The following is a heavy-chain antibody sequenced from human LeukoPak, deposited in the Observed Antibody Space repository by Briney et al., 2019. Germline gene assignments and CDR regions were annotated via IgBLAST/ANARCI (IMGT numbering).Heavy chain of an antibody. CDR2: IIPILGIA. Sequence: ASVKVSFKASGGTFSSYAISWVRQAPGQGLEWMGRIIPILGIANDAQKFQGRVTITADKSTSTAYMELSSLRSEDTAVYYFGANTIVLMVYAIQGDAFDIWGQGTMVTVSS. CDR1: GGTFSSYA. CDR3: GANTIVLMVYAIQGDAFDI. D-gene: IGHD2-8*01. J-gene: IGHJ3*02. V-gene: IGHV1-69*04.